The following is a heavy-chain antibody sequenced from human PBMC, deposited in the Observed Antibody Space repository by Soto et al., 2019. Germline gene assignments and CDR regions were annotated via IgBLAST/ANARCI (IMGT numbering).Heavy chain of an antibody. Sequence: PSDTLSLTCTVSGGSISSSSYYWGSIRQPPGKGLEWIGSIYYSGSTYYNPSLKSRVTISVDTSKNQFSLKLSSVTAADTAVYYCARVTMITFGGVLGPWGQGTLVTVSS. CDR3: ARVTMITFGGVLGP. CDR1: GGSISSSSYY. V-gene: IGHV4-39*07. CDR2: IYYSGST. D-gene: IGHD3-16*01. J-gene: IGHJ5*02.